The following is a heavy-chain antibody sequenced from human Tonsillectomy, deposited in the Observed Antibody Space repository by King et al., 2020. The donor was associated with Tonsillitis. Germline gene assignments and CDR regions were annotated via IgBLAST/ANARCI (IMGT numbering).Heavy chain of an antibody. CDR2: ISYDGSNK. CDR1: GFSFTSYG. J-gene: IGHJ6*02. Sequence: VQLVESGGGVVQPGRSLRLSCTASGFSFTSYGMHWVRQAPGKGLEWVAVISYDGSNKYYADSVTGRFTISRDNSKNTLYLQMNSLRAEDTAVYYCANCMVGGTRDYYYYGMDVWGQGTTVTVSS. D-gene: IGHD1-26*01. CDR3: ANCMVGGTRDYYYYGMDV. V-gene: IGHV3-30*18.